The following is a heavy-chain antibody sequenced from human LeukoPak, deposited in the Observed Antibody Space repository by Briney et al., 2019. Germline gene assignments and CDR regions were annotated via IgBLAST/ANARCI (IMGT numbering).Heavy chain of an antibody. V-gene: IGHV4-59*08. CDR3: ARRITIFGVVTGSLYGMDV. D-gene: IGHD3-3*01. CDR1: GGSISTYY. CDR2: THYSGST. Sequence: SETLSLTCTVSGGSISTYYWSWIRQPPGKGLEWIGDTHYSGSTNYNPSLKSRVTISVDTSKNQFSLKVNSVTAADTAVYYCARRITIFGVVTGSLYGMDVWGQGTTVTVSS. J-gene: IGHJ6*02.